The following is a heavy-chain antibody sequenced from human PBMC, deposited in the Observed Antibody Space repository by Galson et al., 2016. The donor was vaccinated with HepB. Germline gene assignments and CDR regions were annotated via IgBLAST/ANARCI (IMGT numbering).Heavy chain of an antibody. V-gene: IGHV3-23*01. J-gene: IGHJ4*02. Sequence: SLRLSCAASGFTFSSYAMSWVRQAPGKGLEWVSAISDSGGSTYYADSVKGRFIISRDNSKNTLYLQMNSLRAGDTAVYYCAKSKVFIETDGGGFDYGGQGTLVTVSS. CDR3: AKSKVFIETDGGGFDY. CDR2: ISDSGGST. CDR1: GFTFSSYA. D-gene: IGHD2-15*01.